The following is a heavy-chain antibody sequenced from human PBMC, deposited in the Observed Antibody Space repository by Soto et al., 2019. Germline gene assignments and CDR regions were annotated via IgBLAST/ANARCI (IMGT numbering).Heavy chain of an antibody. CDR2: IGGRGNSA. CDR1: GFIFTNYA. J-gene: IGHJ3*01. D-gene: IGHD5-12*01. V-gene: IGHV3-23*01. CDR3: VREGRGSFDF. Sequence: EVQVSESGGGLVRPGGSLRLSCAASGFIFTNYAMNWVRQAPGKGLEWVSVIGGRGNSAYYADSVQGRFTISRDNAKNPLSLQMSSLTADDTAIYYCVREGRGSFDFWGRGTMVTVSS.